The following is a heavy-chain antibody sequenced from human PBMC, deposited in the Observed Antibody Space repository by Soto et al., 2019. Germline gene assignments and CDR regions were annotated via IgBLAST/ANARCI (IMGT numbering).Heavy chain of an antibody. CDR2: ISGTGGAA. D-gene: IGHD3-10*01. CDR3: AKPEEVVRGFDF. J-gene: IGHJ4*02. Sequence: PGGSLRLSCAASGFTFGHFAMSWVRQAPGKGLEWVAAISGTGGAAYYADSVEGRFTISRDNSRNTLFLQMNSLRVDDTAIYYCAKPEEVVRGFDFWGLGTLVTV. V-gene: IGHV3-23*01. CDR1: GFTFGHFA.